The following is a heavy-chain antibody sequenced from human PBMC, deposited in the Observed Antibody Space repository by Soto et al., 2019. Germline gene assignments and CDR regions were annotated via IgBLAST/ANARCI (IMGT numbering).Heavy chain of an antibody. Sequence: SETLSLTCAVYGGSFSGYYWSWIRQPPGKGLEWIGEINHSGSTNYNPSLKSRVTISVDTSKNQFSLKLSSVTAADTAVYYCARGLFGYDYIWGSYRSAPGAFDIWGQGTMVTVSS. D-gene: IGHD3-16*02. CDR1: GGSFSGYY. CDR2: INHSGST. V-gene: IGHV4-34*01. J-gene: IGHJ3*02. CDR3: ARGLFGYDYIWGSYRSAPGAFDI.